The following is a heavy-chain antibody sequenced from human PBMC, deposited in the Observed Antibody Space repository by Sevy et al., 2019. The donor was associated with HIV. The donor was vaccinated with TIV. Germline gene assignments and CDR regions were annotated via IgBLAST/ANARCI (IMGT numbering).Heavy chain of an antibody. CDR1: GYTLTELS. J-gene: IGHJ4*02. Sequence: ASVKVSCKVSGYTLTELSMHWVRQAPGKGLEWMGGFDPEDGETIYAQKFQGRVTMTEDTSTDTAYMELSSLRSEDTAVYYCATSSSWYWRYFDYWGQRTLVTVSS. CDR3: ATSSSWYWRYFDY. D-gene: IGHD6-13*01. CDR2: FDPEDGET. V-gene: IGHV1-24*01.